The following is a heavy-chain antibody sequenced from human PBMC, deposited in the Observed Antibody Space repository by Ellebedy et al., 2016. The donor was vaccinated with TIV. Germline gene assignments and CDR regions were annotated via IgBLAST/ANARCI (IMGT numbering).Heavy chain of an antibody. CDR1: GDTLTGYY. D-gene: IGHD2-21*01. J-gene: IGHJ4*02. CDR2: INPDSGGP. V-gene: IGHV1-2*02. CDR3: AREPHGCYYFDY. Sequence: AASVKVSCKTSGDTLTGYYFHWVRQAPGQGLEWMGWINPDSGGPNSAHKFQGSVTLTRDTSTNTAYMELSGLRSEDTAVYFCAREPHGCYYFDYWGQGSLLTVSS.